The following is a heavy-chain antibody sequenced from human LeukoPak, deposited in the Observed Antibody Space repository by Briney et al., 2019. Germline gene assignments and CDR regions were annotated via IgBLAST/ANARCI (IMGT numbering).Heavy chain of an antibody. V-gene: IGHV3-9*03. CDR2: ISWNSGSI. CDR3: AKGAFAYYYGSGSYYFGY. CDR1: GFTFDDYA. D-gene: IGHD3-10*01. Sequence: GGSLRLSCAASGFTFDDYAMHWVRQAPGKGLEWVSGISWNSGSIGYADSVKGRFTISRDNAKNSLYLQMNSLRAEDMALYYCAKGAFAYYYGSGSYYFGYWGQGTLVTVSS. J-gene: IGHJ4*02.